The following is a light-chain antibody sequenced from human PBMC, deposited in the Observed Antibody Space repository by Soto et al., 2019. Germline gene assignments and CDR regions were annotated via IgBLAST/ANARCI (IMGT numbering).Light chain of an antibody. CDR2: GAS. V-gene: IGKV3-20*01. CDR1: QSVSSTY. Sequence: LSPGERATLSCRASQSVSSTYLAWFQQKPGQTPRLLISGASSRATGIPERFSGSGSGTDFTLTISRLEPEDFAVYYCHQFGDSPQTFGQGTKVDNK. J-gene: IGKJ1*01. CDR3: HQFGDSPQT.